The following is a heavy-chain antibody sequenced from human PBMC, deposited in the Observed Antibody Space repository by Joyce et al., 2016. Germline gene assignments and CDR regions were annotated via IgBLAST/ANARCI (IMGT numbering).Heavy chain of an antibody. J-gene: IGHJ3*02. CDR2: VDYTGST. CDR1: GGSISGSNYY. V-gene: IGHV4-39*01. D-gene: IGHD3/OR15-3a*01. CDR3: ARQGRRRSPIFGLAPDAFDM. Sequence: QLQLQGSGPGLVKPSETLSLTCTVTGGSISGSNYYWGWIRQPPGKGLEWIASVDYTGSTYYHASLQSRVTISVDTSKNQFALRLISVTAADTALYYCARQGRRRSPIFGLAPDAFDMWGQGTMVTVSS.